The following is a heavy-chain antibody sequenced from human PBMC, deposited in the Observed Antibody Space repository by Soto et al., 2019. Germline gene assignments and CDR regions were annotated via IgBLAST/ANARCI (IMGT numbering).Heavy chain of an antibody. CDR3: GHLKTDTEVTPAPPLFDS. V-gene: IGHV4-38-2*01. Sequence: SETLSLTCAVSGFSISSDSYWGWMRQSPGKGLEWIGTLSHSGRTFYNPSLKSRVTISADTTKNQFSLSLTSVTAADTAVYYCGHLKTDTEVTPAPPLFDSWGQGTLVTSPQ. CDR2: LSHSGRT. J-gene: IGHJ4*02. D-gene: IGHD2-2*01. CDR1: GFSISSDSY.